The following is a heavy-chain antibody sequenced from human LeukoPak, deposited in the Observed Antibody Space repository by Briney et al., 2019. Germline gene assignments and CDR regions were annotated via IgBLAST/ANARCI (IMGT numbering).Heavy chain of an antibody. J-gene: IGHJ6*03. CDR3: AKTPTSGFTLGMYYYMDV. Sequence: GGSLRVSPVASGFNFNNYGMHWVRHAPGKGLKWGSSFSPRDVARYYAESVRGRFTFSSDDSQNTVFLQIVSLRVEDTAVYYCAKTPTSGFTLGMYYYMDVWGKGTTVTVSS. CDR2: FSPRDVAR. V-gene: IGHV3-23*01. D-gene: IGHD6-25*01. CDR1: GFNFNNYG.